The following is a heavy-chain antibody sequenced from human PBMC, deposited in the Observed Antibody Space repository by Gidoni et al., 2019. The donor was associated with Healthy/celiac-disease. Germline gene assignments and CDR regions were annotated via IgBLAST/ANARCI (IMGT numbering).Heavy chain of an antibody. D-gene: IGHD1-1*01. J-gene: IGHJ4*02. V-gene: IGHV3-15*01. Sequence: EVQLVESGGGLVKPGGSLRLSCAASGFPFSNAWMSWVRQAPGKGLEWVGRIKSKTDGGTTDYAAPVKGRFTISRDDSKNTLYLQMNSLKTEDTAVYYCTTEGGTDWNGFFDYWGQGTLVTVSS. CDR1: GFPFSNAW. CDR3: TTEGGTDWNGFFDY. CDR2: IKSKTDGGTT.